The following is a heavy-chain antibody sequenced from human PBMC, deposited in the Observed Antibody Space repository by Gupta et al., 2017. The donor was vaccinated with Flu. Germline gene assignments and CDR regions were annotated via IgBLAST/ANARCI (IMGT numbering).Heavy chain of an antibody. V-gene: IGHV3-30*18. CDR2: ISYDGSNK. Sequence: QVQLVESGGGVVQPGRSLRLSCADSGFTFSSYGMHWVRQAPGKGLEWVAVISYDGSNKYYADSVKGRFTISRDNSKNTLYLQMNSLRAEDTAVYYCAKKGGYSYGSHYYYGMDVWGQGTTVTVSS. J-gene: IGHJ6*02. CDR1: GFTFSSYG. D-gene: IGHD5-18*01. CDR3: AKKGGYSYGSHYYYGMDV.